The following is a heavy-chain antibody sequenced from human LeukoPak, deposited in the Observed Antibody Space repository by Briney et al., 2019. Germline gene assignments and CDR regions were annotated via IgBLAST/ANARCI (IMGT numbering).Heavy chain of an antibody. D-gene: IGHD3-3*01. CDR2: IYYSGNT. CDR1: GDSISSYY. V-gene: IGHV4-59*12. CDR3: ARVFTIFGVVRWFDP. J-gene: IGHJ5*02. Sequence: SETLSLTCTVSGDSISSYYWSWIRQPPGKGLEWIGYIYYSGNTNYNPSLKSRVTVSVDTSKNQFSLKLSSVTAADTAVYYCARVFTIFGVVRWFDPWGQGTLVTVSS.